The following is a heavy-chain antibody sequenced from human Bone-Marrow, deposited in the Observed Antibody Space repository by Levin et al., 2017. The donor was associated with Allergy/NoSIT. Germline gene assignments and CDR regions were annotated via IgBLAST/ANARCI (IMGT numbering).Heavy chain of an antibody. CDR3: TAERYFDSSGYHPFEC. Sequence: GESLKISCVASGFSFNFAWMSWVRQAPGKGLEWVGHIDTILDGATTHYAAAAEGRFTISRDDSKNTVYLQMSSLKIEDAARYYCTAERYFDSSGYHPFECWGQGTLVTVSS. D-gene: IGHD3-22*01. CDR1: GFSFNFAW. CDR2: IDTILDGATT. V-gene: IGHV3-15*04. J-gene: IGHJ4*02.